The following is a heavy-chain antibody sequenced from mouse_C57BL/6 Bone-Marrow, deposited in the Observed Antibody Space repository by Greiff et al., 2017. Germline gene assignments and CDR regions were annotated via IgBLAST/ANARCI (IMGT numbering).Heavy chain of an antibody. J-gene: IGHJ2*01. CDR1: GYTFTDYY. Sequence: EVQLQQSGPELVKPGASVKISCKASGYTFTDYYMNWVKQSHEKSLEWIGDINPNNGGTSYNQKFKGKATLTADKSSTTAYMELRSLTSADSAVYDSAKADSHYFDYWGQGTTLTVSS. CDR3: AKADSHYFDY. CDR2: INPNNGGT. V-gene: IGHV1-26*01.